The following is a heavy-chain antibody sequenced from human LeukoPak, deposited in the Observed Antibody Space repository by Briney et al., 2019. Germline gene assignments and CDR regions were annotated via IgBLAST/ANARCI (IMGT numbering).Heavy chain of an antibody. Sequence: GGSLRLSCAASGFTFSSYEMNWVRQAPGKGLEWVSYISSSGSTIYYADSVKGRFTISGDNAKNSLYLQMNSLRAEDTAVYYCARFRPRGSIGYWGQGTLVTVSS. D-gene: IGHD3-10*01. J-gene: IGHJ4*02. CDR3: ARFRPRGSIGY. CDR2: ISSSGSTI. V-gene: IGHV3-48*03. CDR1: GFTFSSYE.